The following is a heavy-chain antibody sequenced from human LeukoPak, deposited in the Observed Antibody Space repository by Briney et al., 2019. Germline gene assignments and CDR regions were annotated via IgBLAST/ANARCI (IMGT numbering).Heavy chain of an antibody. V-gene: IGHV3-11*04. CDR1: GFTFSDYY. CDR2: ISSSGSTI. Sequence: GPLRLSCAASGFTFSDYYMSWIRQAPGKGLEWVSYISSSGSTIYYADSVKGRFTISRDNAKNSLYLQMNSLRAEDTAVYYCARAFSPSPTFIAVAGDSYWGQGTLVTVSS. CDR3: ARAFSPSPTFIAVAGDSY. D-gene: IGHD6-19*01. J-gene: IGHJ4*02.